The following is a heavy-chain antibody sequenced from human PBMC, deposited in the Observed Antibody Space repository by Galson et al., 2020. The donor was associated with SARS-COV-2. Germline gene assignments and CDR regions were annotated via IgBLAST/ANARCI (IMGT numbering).Heavy chain of an antibody. J-gene: IGHJ5*02. V-gene: IGHV1-2*02. CDR2: INPNSGGT. D-gene: IGHD3-22*01. CDR3: ARDERSGWLFSTYWFDP. CDR1: GYTFTGYY. Sequence: ASVKVSCKASGYTFTGYYMHWVRQAPGQGLEWMGWINPNSGGTNYAQKFQGRVTMTRYTSISTAYMELSRLRSDDTAVYYCARDERSGWLFSTYWFDPWGQGTLVTVSS.